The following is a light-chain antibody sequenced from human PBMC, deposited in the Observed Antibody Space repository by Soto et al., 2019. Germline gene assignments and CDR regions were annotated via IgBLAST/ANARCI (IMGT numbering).Light chain of an antibody. CDR2: GVF. Sequence: ETVLTQSPGTVSLSPGERATLSCTTSQSVKSNYLAWYQQKPGQAPRLLISGVFNRATGIPDRFSGRGSGTDFTLTISGLEPEDSAVDYGQHYYGSPRTFGQGTKLEI. V-gene: IGKV3-20*01. CDR1: QSVKSNY. J-gene: IGKJ2*01. CDR3: QHYYGSPRT.